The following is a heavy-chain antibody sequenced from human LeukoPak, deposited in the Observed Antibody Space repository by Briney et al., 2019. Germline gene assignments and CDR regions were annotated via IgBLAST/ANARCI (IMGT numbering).Heavy chain of an antibody. J-gene: IGHJ5*02. CDR3: ARWYYYETSGLYYGSFDN. V-gene: IGHV3-21*04. Sequence: GGSLRLSCAASGFTFSTCSMNWVRQAPGKGLEWVSSIDRSSSYIYYADSVKGRFTISRDNARNTLYLQMNSLRAEDTAVYYCARWYYYETSGLYYGSFDNWGQGTLVTVSS. CDR2: IDRSSSYI. D-gene: IGHD3-22*01. CDR1: GFTFSTCS.